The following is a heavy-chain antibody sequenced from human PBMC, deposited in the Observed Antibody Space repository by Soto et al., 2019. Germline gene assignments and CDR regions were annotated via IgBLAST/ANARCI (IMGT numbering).Heavy chain of an antibody. CDR2: IAAYSGHT. Sequence: QVQLVQSGAEVKKPGASVKVSCKASGYKFSDYGINWVRQVPGQGLEWMGWIAAYSGHTNYVQRIQGRVTMTANTSTSIAYMELRTLRSDDTAVYYCAINIQRLGCVSTSCYFDYWGQGTMGSGSS. CDR1: GYKFSDYG. CDR3: AINIQRLGCVSTSCYFDY. V-gene: IGHV1-18*04. D-gene: IGHD2-2*01. J-gene: IGHJ4*02.